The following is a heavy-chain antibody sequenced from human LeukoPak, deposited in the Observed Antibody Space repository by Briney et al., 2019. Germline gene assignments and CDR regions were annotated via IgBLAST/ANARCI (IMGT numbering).Heavy chain of an antibody. Sequence: TGGSLRLSCAASGFTFSSYAVSWVRQAPGKGLEWVSAISGSGGSTYYADSVKGRFTISRDNSKNTLYLQMNSLRAEDTAVYYCAKAGPIGYCSSTSCYEGGTFDYWGQGTLVTVSS. CDR1: GFTFSSYA. D-gene: IGHD2-2*01. CDR2: ISGSGGST. V-gene: IGHV3-23*01. CDR3: AKAGPIGYCSSTSCYEGGTFDY. J-gene: IGHJ4*02.